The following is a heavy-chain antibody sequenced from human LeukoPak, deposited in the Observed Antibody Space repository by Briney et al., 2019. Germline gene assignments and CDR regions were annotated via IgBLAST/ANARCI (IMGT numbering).Heavy chain of an antibody. CDR1: GGSISSYY. Sequence: SETLSLTCTVSGGSISSYYWSWIRQPPGKGLEWIGYIYYSGTTNYNPSLKSRVTISVDTSKNQFSLKQSSVTPADTAVYYFARWGQRWSPRPFDYWGQGTLVTVSS. D-gene: IGHD5-18*01. CDR3: ARWGQRWSPRPFDY. CDR2: IYYSGTT. J-gene: IGHJ4*02. V-gene: IGHV4-59*12.